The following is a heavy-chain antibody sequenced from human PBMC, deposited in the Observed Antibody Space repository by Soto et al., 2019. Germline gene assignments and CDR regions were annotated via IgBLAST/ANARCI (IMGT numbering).Heavy chain of an antibody. J-gene: IGHJ4*02. V-gene: IGHV1-18*01. D-gene: IGHD3-10*01. CDR2: TSAYNGKT. CDR1: GGTFSSYA. CDR3: ARGGMIIMTDLGY. Sequence: ASVKVPCKASGGTFSSYAISWVRQAPGQGLEWMGWTSAYNGKTNYAQKLQGRLTMTTDTSTSTAYMELRSLRSDDKAVYYCARGGMIIMTDLGYWGQGTPVTVSS.